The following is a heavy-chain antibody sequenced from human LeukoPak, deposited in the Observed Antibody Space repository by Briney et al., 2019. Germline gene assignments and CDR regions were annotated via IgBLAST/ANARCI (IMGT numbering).Heavy chain of an antibody. CDR1: GGTFSSYA. CDR3: ARESGCSLIAGLNAFDI. CDR2: VIPIFGTA. D-gene: IGHD6-25*01. V-gene: IGHV1-69*05. Sequence: SVKVSCKASGGTFSSYAISWVRQAPGQGLEWMGGVIPIFGTANYAQKFQGRVTITTDESTSTAYMELSSLRSEDTAVYYCARESGCSLIAGLNAFDIWGQRTMVTVSS. J-gene: IGHJ3*02.